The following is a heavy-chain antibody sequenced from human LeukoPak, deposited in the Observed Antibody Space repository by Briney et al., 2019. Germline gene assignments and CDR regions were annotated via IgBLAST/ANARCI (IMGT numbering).Heavy chain of an antibody. CDR2: ISPTGSTT. D-gene: IGHD6-6*01. CDR3: ARGLGKGSSDY. J-gene: IGHJ4*02. Sequence: GGSLRLSCTASGFSFSGHWMHWARQLPGKGLVWVSRISPTGSTTSYADSVKGRFTISRENARNSLFLQMNSLTADDTAVYYCARGLGKGSSDYWGQGTLVTVSS. CDR1: GFSFSGHW. V-gene: IGHV3-74*01.